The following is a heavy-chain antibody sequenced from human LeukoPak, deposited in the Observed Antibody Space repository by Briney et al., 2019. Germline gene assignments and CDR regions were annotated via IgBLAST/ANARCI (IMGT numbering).Heavy chain of an antibody. D-gene: IGHD3-10*01. Sequence: PGRSLRLSCAASGFTFSSDAMHWVRQDPGKGLEWVALISFDGNNKYYADSVKGRFTISGDNSKNTLYLQMNSLRTDDAAVYYCARAGNYYGSGSFYAKIDSWGQGTLVTVSS. CDR3: ARAGNYYGSGSFYAKIDS. V-gene: IGHV3-30*04. J-gene: IGHJ4*02. CDR2: ISFDGNNK. CDR1: GFTFSSDA.